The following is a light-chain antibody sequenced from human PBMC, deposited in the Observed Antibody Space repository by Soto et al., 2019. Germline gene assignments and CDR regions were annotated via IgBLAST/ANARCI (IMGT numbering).Light chain of an antibody. Sequence: EIVLTQSPATLSLSPGERATLSCRASQSVSSYLAWYQQKPGQAPRLLIYDAFNRATGIPARFSGSGSGTDFTLTISSLEPEDFAVYYCQQRSNWQGTFGQGTKVEIK. CDR2: DAF. V-gene: IGKV3-11*01. CDR3: QQRSNWQGT. J-gene: IGKJ1*01. CDR1: QSVSSY.